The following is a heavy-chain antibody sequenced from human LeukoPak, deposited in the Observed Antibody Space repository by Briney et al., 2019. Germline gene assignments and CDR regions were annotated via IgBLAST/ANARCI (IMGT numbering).Heavy chain of an antibody. Sequence: ASVKVSCKASGGTFTSYAISWVRQAPGQGLEWMGGIIPIFGTANYAQKFQGRVTITADESTSTAYMELSSLRSEDTAVYYCARGPTDFWSGYYIYWGQGTLVTVSS. CDR3: ARGPTDFWSGYYIY. CDR1: GGTFTSYA. V-gene: IGHV1-69*13. J-gene: IGHJ4*02. CDR2: IIPIFGTA. D-gene: IGHD3-3*01.